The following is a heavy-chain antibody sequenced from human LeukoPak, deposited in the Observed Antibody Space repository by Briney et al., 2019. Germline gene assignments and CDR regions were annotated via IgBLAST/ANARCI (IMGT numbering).Heavy chain of an antibody. CDR2: LYYSGST. Sequence: SSETLSLTCTVSGGSVSSGTYYWSWIRQPPGKGLEWIGYLYYSGSTNYNPSLKSRVTISVDTSKNQFSLKLSSVTAADTAVYYCATSYYYDSSGYYYGFDYWGQGTLVTVSS. V-gene: IGHV4-61*01. CDR1: GGSVSSGTYY. CDR3: ATSYYYDSSGYYYGFDY. J-gene: IGHJ4*02. D-gene: IGHD3-22*01.